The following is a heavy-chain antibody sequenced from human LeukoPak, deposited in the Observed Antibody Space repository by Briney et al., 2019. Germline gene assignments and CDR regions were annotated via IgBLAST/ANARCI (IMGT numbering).Heavy chain of an antibody. CDR3: AKLPRLRMATLDFDY. V-gene: IGHV3-23*01. Sequence: PGGSLRLSCAASGFTFSSCAMSWVRRAPGKGLEWVSGISGSGANTYYADSVKGRFTISRDNSENTLDLQMNSLRVEDTAVYYCAKLPRLRMATLDFDYWGQGTLVTVSS. CDR1: GFTFSSCA. D-gene: IGHD5-24*01. CDR2: ISGSGANT. J-gene: IGHJ4*02.